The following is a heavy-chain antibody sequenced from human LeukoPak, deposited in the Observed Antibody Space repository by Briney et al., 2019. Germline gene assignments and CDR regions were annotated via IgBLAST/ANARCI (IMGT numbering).Heavy chain of an antibody. Sequence: SSETLSLTCTVSGGSISSYYWSWIRQPPGKGLEWIGYIYYSGSTNYNPSLKSRVTISVDTSKNQFSLKLSSVTAAATAVYYCATRYYYDSSGGFDHWVQGTLVTVSS. CDR1: GGSISSYY. J-gene: IGHJ5*02. D-gene: IGHD3-22*01. CDR2: IYYSGST. CDR3: ATRYYYDSSGGFDH. V-gene: IGHV4-59*01.